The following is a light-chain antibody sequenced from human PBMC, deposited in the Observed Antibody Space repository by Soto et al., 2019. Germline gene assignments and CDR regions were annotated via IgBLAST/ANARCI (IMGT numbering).Light chain of an antibody. V-gene: IGLV2-11*01. Sequence: QSALTQPRSVSGSPGQSVTISCTGTSSDVGAYNSVSWYQQHPGRAPKLMIFDVNKRPSGVPDRFSGSKSDNTASLTISGLQAEDEADYCCGSYAGRNTCVFGGGTKLTVL. CDR3: GSYAGRNTCV. CDR2: DVN. CDR1: SSDVGAYNS. J-gene: IGLJ3*02.